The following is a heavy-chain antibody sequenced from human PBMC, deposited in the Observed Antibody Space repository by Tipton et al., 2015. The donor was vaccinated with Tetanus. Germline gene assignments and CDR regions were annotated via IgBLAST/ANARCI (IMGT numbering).Heavy chain of an antibody. D-gene: IGHD3-10*01. Sequence: TLSLTCTVSGRSISSYYWSWIRQPPGKGLEWIGYIYYSGSTNYNPSLKSRVTISVDTSKNQFSLKLSSVTAADTAVYYCARGDMVRGVIWFDPWGQGTLVTVSS. V-gene: IGHV4-59*01. CDR2: IYYSGST. CDR1: GRSISSYY. J-gene: IGHJ5*02. CDR3: ARGDMVRGVIWFDP.